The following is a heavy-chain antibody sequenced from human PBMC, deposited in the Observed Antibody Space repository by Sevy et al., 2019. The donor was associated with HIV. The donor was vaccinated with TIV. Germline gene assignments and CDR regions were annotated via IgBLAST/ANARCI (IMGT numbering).Heavy chain of an antibody. D-gene: IGHD1-26*01. Sequence: GGSLRLSCTASGFIFSNFAMHWVRQAPGKGLEWEVVTLYDGSHKYYADSVKGRFTVSRDNSRNILSLEMNSLRRDDTAVYYCARGENDDEFFQYWGQGTLVTVSS. CDR3: ARGENDDEFFQY. CDR1: GFIFSNFA. V-gene: IGHV3-30*04. CDR2: TLYDGSHK. J-gene: IGHJ1*01.